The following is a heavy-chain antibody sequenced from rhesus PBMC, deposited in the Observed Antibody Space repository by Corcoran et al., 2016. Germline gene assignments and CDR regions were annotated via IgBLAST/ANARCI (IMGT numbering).Heavy chain of an antibody. V-gene: IGHV3S26*01. Sequence: DVQLVESGGGLVKPGGSLRLSCVASVFTFSSYVMHWVRQAPGKGLEWVSVISESGCTIYYADSVKGRFTISRDNAKNSLFLQMNSLRAEDTAVYYCTRGTHFDYWGQGVLVTVSS. CDR3: TRGTHFDY. CDR1: VFTFSSYV. D-gene: IGHD3-3*01. J-gene: IGHJ4*01. CDR2: ISESGCTI.